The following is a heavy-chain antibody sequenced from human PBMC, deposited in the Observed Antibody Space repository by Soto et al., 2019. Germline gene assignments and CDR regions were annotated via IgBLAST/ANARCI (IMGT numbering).Heavy chain of an antibody. CDR3: AKVVVATISGAFDI. V-gene: IGHV3-21*04. Sequence: PGGSLRLSCAASGFTFNDYSLNWVRQAPGKGLEWVSSITSSSNYIYYADSVKGRFTISRDNAKNSLYLQMNSLRAEDTAVYYCAKVVVATISGAFDIWGQGTMVTVSS. CDR1: GFTFNDYS. CDR2: ITSSSNYI. J-gene: IGHJ3*02. D-gene: IGHD5-12*01.